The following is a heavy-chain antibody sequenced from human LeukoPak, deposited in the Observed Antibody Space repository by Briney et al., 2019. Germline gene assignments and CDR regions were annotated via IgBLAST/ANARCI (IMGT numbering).Heavy chain of an antibody. CDR2: IYYSGST. D-gene: IGHD4-11*01. Sequence: SETLSLTCTVSGGSISNYYWSWIRQPPGKGLEWIGYIYYSGSTNYNPSLKSRVTISVDTSKNHFSLKLSSVTAADTAVYYCARAINDYSNYEVLTDNWFDPWGQGTLVTGSS. CDR1: GGSISNYY. V-gene: IGHV4-59*01. J-gene: IGHJ5*02. CDR3: ARAINDYSNYEVLTDNWFDP.